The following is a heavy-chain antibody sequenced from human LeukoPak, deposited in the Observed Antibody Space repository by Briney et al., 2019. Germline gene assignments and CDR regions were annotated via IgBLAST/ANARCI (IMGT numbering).Heavy chain of an antibody. CDR2: IYYSGST. CDR3: ARDRSDGSGYYGYYFDY. CDR1: GGSINSYY. J-gene: IGHJ4*02. V-gene: IGHV4-59*01. Sequence: PSETLSLTCTVSGGSINSYYWSWIRQSPGKGLEWIGHIYYSGSTDYNPSLRSRVTISVDTSKNQFSLRLSSVTAADTAAYYCARDRSDGSGYYGYYFDYWGQGTLVSVSS. D-gene: IGHD3-22*01.